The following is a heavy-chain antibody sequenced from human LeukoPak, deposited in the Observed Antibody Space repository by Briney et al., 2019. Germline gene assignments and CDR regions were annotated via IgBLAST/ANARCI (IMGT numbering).Heavy chain of an antibody. CDR1: GSTFSSYA. V-gene: IGHV3-23*01. J-gene: IGHJ4*02. Sequence: GPSLRLSCAPSGSTFSSYAIRSVRQATAKRLEFVTSISGSGGSTFYADSVKGRFTISRDNSKHTLYLQMHSLRAEDKALYYCAKRTLEWLFSGMYYFDYWGQGTLVTVSS. D-gene: IGHD3-3*01. CDR3: AKRTLEWLFSGMYYFDY. CDR2: ISGSGGST.